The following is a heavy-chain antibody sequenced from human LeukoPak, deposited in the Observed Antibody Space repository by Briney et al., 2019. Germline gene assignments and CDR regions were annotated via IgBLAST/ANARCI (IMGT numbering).Heavy chain of an antibody. V-gene: IGHV3-48*01. CDR1: GFTFSSYS. CDR2: ISSSGSTI. CDR3: ARDLTSSGYSSGSYYNYYGMDV. Sequence: GGSLRLSCAASGFTFSSYSMNWVRQAPGKGLEWISYISSSGSTINYADSVKGRFTISRDSAKNSLYLQMNSLRAEDTAVYYCARDLTSSGYSSGSYYNYYGMDVWGQGTTVTVSS. J-gene: IGHJ6*02. D-gene: IGHD6-19*01.